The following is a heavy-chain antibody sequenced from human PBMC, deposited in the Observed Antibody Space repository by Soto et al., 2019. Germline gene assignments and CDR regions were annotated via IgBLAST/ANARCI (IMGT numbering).Heavy chain of an antibody. CDR2: IYRTGST. CDR1: GCSFTSNNW. D-gene: IGHD1-7*01. Sequence: PSETLSLPGSVSGCSFTSNNWWTWVRQPPGQGLEWIGEIYRTGSTNYNPSLKSRVTISLGKSENQFSLKVTSLTAADTAVYYCASRDSGTSVDYWGQGTLVTVSS. V-gene: IGHV4-4*02. CDR3: ASRDSGTSVDY. J-gene: IGHJ4*02.